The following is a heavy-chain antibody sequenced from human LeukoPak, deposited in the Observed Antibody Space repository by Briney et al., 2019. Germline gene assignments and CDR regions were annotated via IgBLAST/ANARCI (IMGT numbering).Heavy chain of an antibody. V-gene: IGHV3-11*04. CDR1: GFTFSDYY. Sequence: GGCLRLSCAASGFTFSDYYMSWIRQAPGKGLEWVSYISSSGSTIYYADSVKGRFTISRDNAKNSLYLQMNSLRAEDTAVYYCARVGPRRYYNYMDVWGKGTAVTVSS. CDR2: ISSSGSTI. J-gene: IGHJ6*03. CDR3: ARVGPRRYYNYMDV.